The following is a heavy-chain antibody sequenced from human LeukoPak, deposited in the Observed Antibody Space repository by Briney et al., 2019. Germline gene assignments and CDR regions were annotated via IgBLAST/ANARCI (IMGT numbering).Heavy chain of an antibody. D-gene: IGHD1-20*01. CDR3: ARVNWINDY. CDR2: IHHSGST. J-gene: IGHJ4*02. CDR1: GYSIRSGYH. V-gene: IGHV4-38-2*02. Sequence: SETLSLTCSVSGYSIRSGYHWGWIRRPPGKGLEWIGAIHHSGSTYYNPSLRSRVTISIDTSRNQFSLKLSSVTAADTAVYYCARVNWINDYWGQGTLDTVSS.